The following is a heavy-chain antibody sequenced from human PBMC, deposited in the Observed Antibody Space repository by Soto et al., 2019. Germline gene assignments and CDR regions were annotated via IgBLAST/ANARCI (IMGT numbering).Heavy chain of an antibody. J-gene: IGHJ5*02. CDR1: GGSISSGGYY. CDR2: IYYSGST. D-gene: IGHD3-22*01. CDR3: ARHDGNYYDSSGYYYVTSTWFDP. Sequence: PSETLSLTCTVSGGSISSGGYYRSWIRQPPGKGLEWIGYIYYSGSTYYNPSLKSRVTISVDRSKNQFSLKLSSVTAADTAVYYCARHDGNYYDSSGYYYVTSTWFDPWGQGTLVTVSS. V-gene: IGHV4-61*08.